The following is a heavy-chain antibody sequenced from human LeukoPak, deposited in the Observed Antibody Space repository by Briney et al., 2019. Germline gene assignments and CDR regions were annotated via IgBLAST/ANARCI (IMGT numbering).Heavy chain of an antibody. CDR1: GFTFSSYS. CDR2: ITSSSSYI. J-gene: IGHJ3*02. D-gene: IGHD6-6*01. Sequence: GGSLRLSCAASGFTFSSYSMNWVRQSPGKGLEWVPSITSSSSYIYYADSVKGRFTISRDNAKNSLYLQMNSLRAEDTAVYYCARIYSSSSSRGAFDIWGQGTMVTVSS. V-gene: IGHV3-21*01. CDR3: ARIYSSSSSRGAFDI.